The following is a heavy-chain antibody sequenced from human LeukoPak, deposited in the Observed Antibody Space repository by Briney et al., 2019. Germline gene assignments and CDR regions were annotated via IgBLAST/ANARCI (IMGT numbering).Heavy chain of an antibody. CDR3: ARVPHMVRGDWSFDY. V-gene: IGHV1-2*02. CDR1: GYTFTGYY. CDR2: LNPNSGGT. D-gene: IGHD3-10*01. Sequence: ASVKVSCKASGYTFTGYYMHWVRQAPGQGLEWMGWLNPNSGGTNYAQKFQGRVTMTRDTSISTAYMELSRLRSDDTAVYYCARVPHMVRGDWSFDYWGQGTLVTVSS. J-gene: IGHJ4*02.